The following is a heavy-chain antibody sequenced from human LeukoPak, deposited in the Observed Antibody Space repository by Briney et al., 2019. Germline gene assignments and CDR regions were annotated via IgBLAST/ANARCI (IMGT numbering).Heavy chain of an antibody. CDR1: GFTLRSYT. D-gene: IGHD1-7*01. Sequence: GGSLRLSCAASGFTLRSYTMNWVRQAPGKGLEWVSAIRVGGETHYADSVKGRFIISRDNSENTLYLQMSGLRGEDTAVYHCAKGTRDAGYYFDYWGQGTLVTVSS. V-gene: IGHV3-23*01. J-gene: IGHJ4*02. CDR2: IRVGGET. CDR3: AKGTRDAGYYFDY.